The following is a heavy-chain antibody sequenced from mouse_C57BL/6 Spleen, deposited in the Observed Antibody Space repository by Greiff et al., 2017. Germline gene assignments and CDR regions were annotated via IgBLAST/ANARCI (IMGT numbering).Heavy chain of an antibody. CDR1: GFTFSDYG. D-gene: IGHD2-5*01. CDR2: ISSGSSTI. Sequence: EVKLVESGGGLVKPGGSLKLSCAASGFTFSDYGMHWVRQAPEKGLEWVAYISSGSSTIYYADTVKGRFTISRDNAKNTLFLQMTSLRSEDTAMYYCARGYSNYVDAMDYWGQGTSVTVSS. J-gene: IGHJ4*01. V-gene: IGHV5-17*01. CDR3: ARGYSNYVDAMDY.